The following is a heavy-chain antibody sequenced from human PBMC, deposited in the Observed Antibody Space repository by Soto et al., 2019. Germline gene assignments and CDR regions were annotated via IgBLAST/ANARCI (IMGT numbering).Heavy chain of an antibody. CDR2: IYYSGTT. CDR1: GGSVSSGAYY. CDR3: TRESYYGSGATVVAY. Sequence: SETLSLTCTVSGGSVSSGAYYWSWIRQPPGKGLEWIGYIYYSGTTSYNPSLNSRVTMSVDTSKNQFSLKVNPVTAADTAVYNCTRESYYGSGATVVAYWGQGTLVT. V-gene: IGHV4-61*08. D-gene: IGHD3-10*01. J-gene: IGHJ4*02.